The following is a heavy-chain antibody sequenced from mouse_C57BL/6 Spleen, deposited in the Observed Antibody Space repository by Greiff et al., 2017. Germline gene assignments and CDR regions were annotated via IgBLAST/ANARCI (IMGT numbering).Heavy chain of an antibody. CDR1: GYTFTSYW. D-gene: IGHD1-2*01. J-gene: IGHJ1*03. Sequence: VQLQQSGAELVKPGASVKLSCKASGYTFTSYWMQWVKQRPGQGLEWIGEIDPSDSYTNYNQKFKGKATLTVDTSSSTAYMQLSSLTSEDSAVYYCASRDSITTADFDVWGTGTTVTVSS. V-gene: IGHV1-50*01. CDR2: IDPSDSYT. CDR3: ASRDSITTADFDV.